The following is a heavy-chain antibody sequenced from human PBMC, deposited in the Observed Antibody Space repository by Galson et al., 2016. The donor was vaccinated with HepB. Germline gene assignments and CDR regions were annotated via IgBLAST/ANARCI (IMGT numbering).Heavy chain of an antibody. D-gene: IGHD4-17*01. CDR1: GYNFTNYW. CDR3: ARGGAWSTVTSDGFDT. J-gene: IGHJ3*02. Sequence: QSGAEVKKPGESLKISCKGSGYNFTNYWIGWVRQMPGKGLEWMGIIYPGDSDTRYSPSFQGQVTISADKSITTAYLQWSSLKASDTAMYYCARGGAWSTVTSDGFDTWGRGTMVTAS. CDR2: IYPGDSDT. V-gene: IGHV5-51*01.